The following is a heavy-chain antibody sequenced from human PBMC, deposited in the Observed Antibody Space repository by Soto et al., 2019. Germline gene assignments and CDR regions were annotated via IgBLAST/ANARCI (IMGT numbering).Heavy chain of an antibody. V-gene: IGHV3-23*01. CDR2: ISGSGGST. D-gene: IGHD4-17*01. Sequence: GGSLRLSCAASGFTFSSYAMSWVRQAPGKGLEWVSAISGSGGSTYYADSGKGRFTMSRDNSKNTLYLQMNSLRAEDTAVYYCANGPYGDYFYYYYGMDVWGQGTTVTVSS. CDR1: GFTFSSYA. CDR3: ANGPYGDYFYYYYGMDV. J-gene: IGHJ6*02.